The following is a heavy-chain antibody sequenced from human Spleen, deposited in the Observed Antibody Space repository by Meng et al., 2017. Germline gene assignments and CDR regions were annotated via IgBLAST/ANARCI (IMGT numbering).Heavy chain of an antibody. Sequence: QVQRQESGPRLVKPYQSPSITCTVSGASIGSGRYYWNWIRQAPGKGLEWIGIVYYSGTTYYNPSLESRVTISVDTSKNQFSLQLSSVTAADTAVYYCARDLWELRYKAPFDPWGQGILVTVSS. CDR3: ARDLWELRYKAPFDP. CDR2: VYYSGTT. D-gene: IGHD3-16*01. V-gene: IGHV4-39*07. J-gene: IGHJ5*02. CDR1: GASIGSGRYY.